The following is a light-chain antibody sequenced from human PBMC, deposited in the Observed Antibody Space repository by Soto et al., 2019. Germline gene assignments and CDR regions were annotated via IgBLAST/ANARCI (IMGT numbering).Light chain of an antibody. CDR2: DAS. V-gene: IGKV3-11*01. Sequence: EILMTQSPCTLSLSAGERATLSCRASQSVRSYLAWYQQKPGQAPRLLIYDASNRATGIPARFSGSGSGTDFTLTISSLEPEDFEVYYCQQRRNWPLTFGGGTKVDIK. CDR3: QQRRNWPLT. J-gene: IGKJ4*01. CDR1: QSVRSY.